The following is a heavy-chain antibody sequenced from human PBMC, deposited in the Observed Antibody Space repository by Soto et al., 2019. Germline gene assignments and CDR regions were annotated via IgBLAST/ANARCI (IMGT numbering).Heavy chain of an antibody. CDR3: ARGGFYDYVWGSYRTGGMDV. CDR1: GGSISSYY. J-gene: IGHJ6*02. CDR2: IYTSGST. V-gene: IGHV4-4*07. D-gene: IGHD3-16*02. Sequence: QVQLQESGPGLVKSSETLSLTCTVSGGSISSYYWSWIRQPAGKGLEWIGRIYTSGSTNYNPSLKSRVTMSVDTSKNQFSLKLSSVTAADTAVYYCARGGFYDYVWGSYRTGGMDVWGQGTTVTVSS.